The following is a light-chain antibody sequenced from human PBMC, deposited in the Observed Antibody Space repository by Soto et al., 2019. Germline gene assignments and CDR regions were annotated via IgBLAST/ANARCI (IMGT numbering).Light chain of an antibody. J-gene: IGLJ1*01. CDR1: SIDVGGYNF. Sequence: QSVLTQPPSASGSPGQSVTISCTGTSIDVGGYNFVSWFQQHPGKVHKLIMYEVSKRPSGVPDRFSGSKSGNTASLTVSGLQADDEADYYCSSYAATVYVFGTGTKVTVL. CDR3: SSYAATVYV. CDR2: EVS. V-gene: IGLV2-8*01.